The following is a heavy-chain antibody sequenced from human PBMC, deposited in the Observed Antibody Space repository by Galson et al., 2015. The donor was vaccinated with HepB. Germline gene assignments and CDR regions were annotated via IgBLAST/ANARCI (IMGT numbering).Heavy chain of an antibody. J-gene: IGHJ4*02. Sequence: SLRLSCAASGFTFSSYAMSWVRQAPGKGLEWVSAISGSGGSTYYADSVKGRFTISRDNSKNTLYLQMNSLRAEDTAVYYCAKDPLDSSGYYDYWGQGTLVTVSS. V-gene: IGHV3-23*01. CDR3: AKDPLDSSGYYDY. CDR2: ISGSGGST. CDR1: GFTFSSYA. D-gene: IGHD3-22*01.